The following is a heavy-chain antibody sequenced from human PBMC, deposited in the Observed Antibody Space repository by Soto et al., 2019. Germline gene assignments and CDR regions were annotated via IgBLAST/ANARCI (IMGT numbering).Heavy chain of an antibody. D-gene: IGHD3-16*02. CDR1: GYSFTTYY. Sequence: QVQLVQSGAEVKKTGASVKVSCKASGYSFTTYYMHWVRQAPGQGLEWMGVINPSGGSTSYAQKFQGRVTMTRDTSTSTLYMELSSLRSEDTAMYFWARSNDYVWGSYRLDAFDFWGQGTMVSVSS. J-gene: IGHJ3*01. CDR2: INPSGGST. CDR3: ARSNDYVWGSYRLDAFDF. V-gene: IGHV1-46*01.